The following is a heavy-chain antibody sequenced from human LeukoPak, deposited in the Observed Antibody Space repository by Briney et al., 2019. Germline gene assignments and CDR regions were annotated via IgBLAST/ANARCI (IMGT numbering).Heavy chain of an antibody. CDR2: ISGYNAKT. V-gene: IGHV1-18*04. D-gene: IGHD3-22*01. Sequence: ASVKDSCKTSGYTFTSYYVSWVRQAPGQGLEWMGWISGYNAKTKYVQKFQGRITMTIDTSTTTAYMELRSLTSDDTAVYYCARVRDYYASSDYSDYWGQGTLVTVSS. CDR1: GYTFTSYY. J-gene: IGHJ4*02. CDR3: ARVRDYYASSDYSDY.